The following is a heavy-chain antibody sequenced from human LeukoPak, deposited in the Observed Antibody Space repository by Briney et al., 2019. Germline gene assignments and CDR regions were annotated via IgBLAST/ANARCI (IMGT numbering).Heavy chain of an antibody. J-gene: IGHJ4*02. D-gene: IGHD3-9*01. CDR1: GYTFTSYD. V-gene: IGHV1-8*01. CDR2: MNPNSGNT. CDR3: ATGADILTGYSDY. Sequence: ASVKVSCKASGYTFTSYDINWVRQATGRGLEWMGWMNPNSGNTGYAQKFQGRVTMTRNTSISTAYMELSSLRSEDTAVYYCATGADILTGYSDYWGQGTLVTVSS.